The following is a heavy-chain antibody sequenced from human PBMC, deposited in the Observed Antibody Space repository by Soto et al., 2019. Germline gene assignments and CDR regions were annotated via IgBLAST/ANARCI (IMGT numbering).Heavy chain of an antibody. Sequence: GGSLRLSCAASGFTFSSYWMSWVRQAPGKGLEWVANIKQDGSEKYYVDSVKGRFTISRDNAKNSLYLQMNSLRAEDTAVYYCARDGPVVVVAATYSDSFDIWGQGTMVTVSS. D-gene: IGHD2-15*01. J-gene: IGHJ3*02. CDR3: ARDGPVVVVAATYSDSFDI. CDR2: IKQDGSEK. V-gene: IGHV3-7*01. CDR1: GFTFSSYW.